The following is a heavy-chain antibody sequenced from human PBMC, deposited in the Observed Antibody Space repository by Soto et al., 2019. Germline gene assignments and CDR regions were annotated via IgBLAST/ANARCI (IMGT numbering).Heavy chain of an antibody. J-gene: IGHJ4*02. D-gene: IGHD3-16*02. CDR2: MNANSGNI. Sequence: GASVKVSCKASGYSFTTYGVSWVRQAPGQGLEWKGWMNANSGNISYAQKLKGRVIMTRNTSISTANMELSSLRSEDTAVYYCARDDYIWGSSRYLGSWGQGTLVTVSS. CDR1: GYSFTTYG. CDR3: ARDDYIWGSSRYLGS. V-gene: IGHV1-8*02.